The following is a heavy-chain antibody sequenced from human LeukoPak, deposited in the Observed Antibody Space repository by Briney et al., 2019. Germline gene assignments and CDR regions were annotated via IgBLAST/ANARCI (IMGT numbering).Heavy chain of an antibody. J-gene: IGHJ4*02. CDR3: VGAYGDYLSH. CDR2: IWYDGNNK. CDR1: GFNFSTYG. D-gene: IGHD4-17*01. V-gene: IGHV3-33*01. Sequence: GRSLRLSCAASGFNFSTYGMHWVRQAPGKGLEWVAAIWYDGNNKFYADSVKGRFTISRDNSKNTLFLQMDSLRAEDTAVFYCVGAYGDYLSHWGQGTLVIVST.